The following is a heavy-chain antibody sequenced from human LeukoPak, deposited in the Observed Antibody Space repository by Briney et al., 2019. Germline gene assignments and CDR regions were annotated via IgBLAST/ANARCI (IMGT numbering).Heavy chain of an antibody. J-gene: IGHJ5*02. Sequence: PGGSLRLSCAASGFTFDDYGMSWVRQAPGKGLEWVSCINWNGGSKYYADSVKGRFTISRDNAKNSLYLRMNSLRAADTAVYYFTTKPPDNWNFEYNWFDPWGQGTLVTVSS. V-gene: IGHV3-20*04. CDR3: TTKPPDNWNFEYNWFDP. CDR1: GFTFDDYG. D-gene: IGHD1-1*01. CDR2: INWNGGSK.